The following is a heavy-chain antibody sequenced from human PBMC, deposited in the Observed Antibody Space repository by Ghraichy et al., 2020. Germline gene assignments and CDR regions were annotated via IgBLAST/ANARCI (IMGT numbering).Heavy chain of an antibody. J-gene: IGHJ6*02. CDR3: ARDGIVPAAIPGDYYYYYGMDV. CDR2: IKQDGSEK. D-gene: IGHD2-2*02. CDR1: GFTFSSYW. Sequence: GGSPRLSCAASGFTFSSYWMSWVRQAPGKGLEWVANIKQDGSEKYYVDSVKGRFTISRDNAKNSLYLQMNSLRAEDTAVYYCARDGIVPAAIPGDYYYYYGMDVWGQGTTVTVSS. V-gene: IGHV3-7*01.